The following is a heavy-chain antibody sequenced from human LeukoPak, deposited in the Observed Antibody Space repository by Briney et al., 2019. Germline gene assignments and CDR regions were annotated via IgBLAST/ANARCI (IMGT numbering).Heavy chain of an antibody. J-gene: IGHJ3*02. CDR3: ATAVVVVAAVDHDAFDI. Sequence: GGSLRLSCAASGFTFSSYSMNWVRQAPGKGLEWVSSISSSSSYIYYADSVKGRFTISRDNAKNSLYLQMNSLRAEDTAVYYCATAVVVVAAVDHDAFDIWGQGTMVTVSS. CDR2: ISSSSSYI. V-gene: IGHV3-21*01. CDR1: GFTFSSYS. D-gene: IGHD2-15*01.